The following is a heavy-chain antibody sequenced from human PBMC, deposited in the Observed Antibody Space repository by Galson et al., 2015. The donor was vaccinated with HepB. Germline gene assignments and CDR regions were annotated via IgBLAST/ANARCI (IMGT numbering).Heavy chain of an antibody. V-gene: IGHV3-7*01. Sequence: SLRLSCAASGFTFSNYWKSWVRQAPGKGLEWVANIKQDGSEKYYVDSVKGRFTISRDNAQNSLYLQMNSLRAEDTAVYYCARGRDGYRRFDYWGQGTLVTVSS. CDR3: ARGRDGYRRFDY. CDR2: IKQDGSEK. CDR1: GFTFSNYW. J-gene: IGHJ4*02. D-gene: IGHD5-24*01.